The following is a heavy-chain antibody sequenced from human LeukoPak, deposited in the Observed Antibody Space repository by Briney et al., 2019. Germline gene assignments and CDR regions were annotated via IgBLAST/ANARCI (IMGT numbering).Heavy chain of an antibody. J-gene: IGHJ4*02. CDR2: IIPIFGTA. CDR1: GGTFSSYA. Sequence: ASVKVSCKASGGTFSSYAISWVRQAPGQGLEWMGGIIPIFGTANYAQKFQGRVTITADESTSTAYMEPSSLRSEDTAVYYCARGESVVVDPSAFYFDYWGQGTLVTVSS. CDR3: ARGESVVVDPSAFYFDY. D-gene: IGHD3-22*01. V-gene: IGHV1-69*13.